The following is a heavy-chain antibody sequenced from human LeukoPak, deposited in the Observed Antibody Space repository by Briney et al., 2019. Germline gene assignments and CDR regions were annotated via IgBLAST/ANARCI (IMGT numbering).Heavy chain of an antibody. CDR3: AGDRLQSYYFDY. J-gene: IGHJ4*02. CDR1: GFTFSSYW. V-gene: IGHV3-74*01. Sequence: GGSLRLSCAASGFTFSSYWMHWVRQAPGKGLVGVSRSNSDGSSTSYADSVKGRFTISRDNAKNTLYLQMNSLRAEDTGVYYCAGDRLQSYYFDYWGQGTLVTVSS. D-gene: IGHD4-11*01. CDR2: SNSDGSST.